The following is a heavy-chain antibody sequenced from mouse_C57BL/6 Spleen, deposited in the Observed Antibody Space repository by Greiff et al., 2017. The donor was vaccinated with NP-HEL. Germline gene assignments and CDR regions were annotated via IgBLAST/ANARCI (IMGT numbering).Heavy chain of an antibody. D-gene: IGHD1-1*01. CDR1: GYTFTSYG. Sequence: QVHVKQSGAELARPGASVKLSCKASGYTFTSYGISWVKQRTGQGLEWIGEIYPRSGNTYYNEKFKGKATLTADKSSSTAYMELRSLTSEDSAVYFCARRGGGNYEGDAMDYWGQGTSVTVSS. CDR3: ARRGGGNYEGDAMDY. CDR2: IYPRSGNT. J-gene: IGHJ4*01. V-gene: IGHV1-81*01.